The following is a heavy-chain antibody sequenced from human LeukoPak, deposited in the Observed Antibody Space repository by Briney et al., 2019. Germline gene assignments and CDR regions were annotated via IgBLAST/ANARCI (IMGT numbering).Heavy chain of an antibody. D-gene: IGHD5-18*01. CDR1: GYTFTSYA. V-gene: IGHV1-18*01. Sequence: ASLKVSSKASGYTFTSYAISWVRQAPGQALEWIGWISGYNGNKKYAQKVQGIVTMTTDTSTSTAYMELRSLRSDDTAVYYCARGYSYGSDYYYGMDVWGQGTTVTVSS. CDR2: ISGYNGNK. CDR3: ARGYSYGSDYYYGMDV. J-gene: IGHJ6*02.